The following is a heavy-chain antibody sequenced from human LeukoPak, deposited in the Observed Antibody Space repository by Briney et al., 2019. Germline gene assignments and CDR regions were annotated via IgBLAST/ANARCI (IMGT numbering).Heavy chain of an antibody. CDR2: IRTEGTTK. Sequence: GGSLRLSCAASGFTFSDYHMSWIRQAPGKGLEWVSYIRTEGTTKYYADSVKGRFTISRDNAKNSVSLQMNSLRVEDTAIYYCARSISPLFEYWGQGTLVTVSS. CDR3: ARSISPLFEY. J-gene: IGHJ4*02. V-gene: IGHV3-11*01. CDR1: GFTFSDYH. D-gene: IGHD2-21*01.